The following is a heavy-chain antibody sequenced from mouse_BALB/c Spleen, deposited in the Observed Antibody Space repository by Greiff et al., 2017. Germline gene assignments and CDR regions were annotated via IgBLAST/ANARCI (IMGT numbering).Heavy chain of an antibody. CDR2: ISDGGSYT. Sequence: DVKLVESGGGLVKPGGSLKLSCAASGFTFSDYYMYWVRQTPEKRLEWVATISDGGSYTYYPDSVKGRFTISRDNAKNNLYLQMSSLKSEDTAMYYCARDGYRTFAYWGQGTLVTVSA. D-gene: IGHD2-14*01. V-gene: IGHV5-4*02. CDR1: GFTFSDYY. J-gene: IGHJ3*01. CDR3: ARDGYRTFAY.